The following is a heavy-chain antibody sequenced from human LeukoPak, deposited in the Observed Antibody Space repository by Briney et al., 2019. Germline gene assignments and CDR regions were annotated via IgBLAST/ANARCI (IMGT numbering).Heavy chain of an antibody. CDR1: GGSISSYY. CDR3: ASLTTADAFDI. CDR2: IYDSGST. D-gene: IGHD3-22*01. V-gene: IGHV4-59*01. Sequence: PSETLSLTCTVFGGSISSYYWSWIRQPPGKGLEWIGYIYDSGSTNYNPSLKSRVTISVDTSKNQFSLKLSSVTAADTAVFYCASLTTADAFDIWGQGTMVTVSS. J-gene: IGHJ3*02.